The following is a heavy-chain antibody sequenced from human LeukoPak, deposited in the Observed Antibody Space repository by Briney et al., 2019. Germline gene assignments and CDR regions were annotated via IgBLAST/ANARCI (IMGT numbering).Heavy chain of an antibody. D-gene: IGHD3-22*01. CDR1: GFTFSSYE. V-gene: IGHV3-48*03. CDR3: ARVRYGSTGYYSIFDY. CDR2: ISSSGSTI. Sequence: PGGSLRLSCAASGFTFSSYEMNWVRQAPGKGLEWVSYISSSGSTIYYADSVKGRFTISRDNAKNSLYLQMNSLRAEDTAVYYCARVRYGSTGYYSIFDYWGQGTLVTVSS. J-gene: IGHJ4*02.